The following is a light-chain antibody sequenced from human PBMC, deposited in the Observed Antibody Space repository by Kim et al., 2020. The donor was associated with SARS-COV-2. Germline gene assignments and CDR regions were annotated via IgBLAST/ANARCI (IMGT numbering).Light chain of an antibody. CDR1: QPVRSSY. Sequence: PPGERATLSCRASQPVRSSYLPLYQQKPGQAPRLLIYGSSSRPTGISDRFSGSASVTDFTLIISRLEPEDFAVYYCQQYGSSPVTFGQGTKLDI. CDR2: GSS. V-gene: IGKV3-20*01. J-gene: IGKJ2*01. CDR3: QQYGSSPVT.